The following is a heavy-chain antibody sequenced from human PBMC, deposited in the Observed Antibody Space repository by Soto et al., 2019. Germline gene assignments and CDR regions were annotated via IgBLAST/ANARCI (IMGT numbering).Heavy chain of an antibody. Sequence: GGSLRLSCAASGFTFSSYGMHWVRQAPGKGLEWVEVIWYDGSNKYYADSVKGRFTISRDNSKNTLYLQMNSLRAEDTAVYYCARDGLVGRGMYSSSRVGMDVWGQGTTVTVSS. V-gene: IGHV3-33*01. D-gene: IGHD6-13*01. CDR2: IWYDGSNK. J-gene: IGHJ6*02. CDR3: ARDGLVGRGMYSSSRVGMDV. CDR1: GFTFSSYG.